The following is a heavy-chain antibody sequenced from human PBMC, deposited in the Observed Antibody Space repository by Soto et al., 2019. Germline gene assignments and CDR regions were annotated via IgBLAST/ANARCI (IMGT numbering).Heavy chain of an antibody. V-gene: IGHV3-11*01. J-gene: IGHJ4*02. D-gene: IGHD1-7*01. Sequence: PGGSLRLSCAVSGFTFNDFYMTWIRQAPGKGLEWLSYISTSGSTIFYTDSVKGRFTISRDNAKNTLYLQMSSLRAEDTALYYCAKNQERELPRVIDFWGQGTLVTVSS. CDR3: AKNQERELPRVIDF. CDR1: GFTFNDFY. CDR2: ISTSGSTI.